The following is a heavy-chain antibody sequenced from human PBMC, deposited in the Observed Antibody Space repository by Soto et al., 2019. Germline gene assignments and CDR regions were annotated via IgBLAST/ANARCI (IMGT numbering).Heavy chain of an antibody. Sequence: SETLSLTCTVSGGSISSYYWSWIRQPPGKGLDWIGYIYYSGSTNYNPSLESRVTISVDTSKNQFSLKLSSVTAADTAVYHCARHVGNSPPGSWGQGTLVTVSS. CDR3: ARHVGNSPPGS. V-gene: IGHV4-59*08. CDR2: IYYSGST. J-gene: IGHJ4*02. CDR1: GGSISSYY. D-gene: IGHD1-26*01.